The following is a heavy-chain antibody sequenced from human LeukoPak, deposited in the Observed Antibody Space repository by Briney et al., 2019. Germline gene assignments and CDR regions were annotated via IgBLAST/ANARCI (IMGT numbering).Heavy chain of an antibody. Sequence: KPSETLSLTCTVFGGSISTSTYYWGWIRQPPGKGLEWIGSISYSGSTYNNPSLKSRVTISVDTTKNQFSLKLSSVTAPDTAVYYCARRVYSGSYNWYFDLWGRGTLVTVSS. D-gene: IGHD1-26*01. V-gene: IGHV4-39*01. J-gene: IGHJ2*01. CDR3: ARRVYSGSYNWYFDL. CDR2: ISYSGST. CDR1: GGSISTSTYY.